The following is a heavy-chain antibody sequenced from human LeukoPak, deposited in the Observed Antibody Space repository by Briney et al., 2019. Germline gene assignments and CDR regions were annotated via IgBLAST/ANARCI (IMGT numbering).Heavy chain of an antibody. V-gene: IGHV1-18*01. CDR1: GYTFNSYG. J-gene: IGHJ4*02. CDR3: ARDWYYGSGSSIDY. CDR2: ISAYNGNT. D-gene: IGHD3-10*01. Sequence: GPSVKVSCKASGYTFNSYGISWVPQAPGQGLEWMGRISAYNGNTNYAQKLQGRVTMTTDTSTSTAYMELRSLRSDDTAVYYCARDWYYGSGSSIDYWGQGTPVTVSS.